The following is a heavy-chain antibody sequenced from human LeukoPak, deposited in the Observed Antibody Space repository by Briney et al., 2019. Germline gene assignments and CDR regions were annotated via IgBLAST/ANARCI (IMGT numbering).Heavy chain of an antibody. CDR2: IYYSGST. CDR3: ASPYYYDSSGRHAFDI. Sequence: PSETLSLTCTVSGGSISSYYWTWIRQPPGKGLEWIGSIYYSGSTYYNPSLKSRVTISVDTSKNQFSLKLSSVTAADTAVYYCASPYYYDSSGRHAFDIWGQGTMVTVSS. CDR1: GGSISSYY. J-gene: IGHJ3*02. V-gene: IGHV4-59*05. D-gene: IGHD3-22*01.